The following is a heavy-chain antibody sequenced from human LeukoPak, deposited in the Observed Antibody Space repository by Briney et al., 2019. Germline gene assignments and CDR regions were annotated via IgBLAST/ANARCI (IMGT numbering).Heavy chain of an antibody. D-gene: IGHD4-17*01. CDR3: ATGDYGAFDI. V-gene: IGHV3-21*01. CDR1: GFTFSSYA. J-gene: IGHJ3*02. CDR2: ISSSSSYI. Sequence: GGSLRLSCAASGFTFSSYAMHWVRQAPGKGLEWVSSISSSSSYIYYADSVKGRFTISRDNAKNSLYLQMKSLRAEDTAVYYCATGDYGAFDIWGQGTMVTVSS.